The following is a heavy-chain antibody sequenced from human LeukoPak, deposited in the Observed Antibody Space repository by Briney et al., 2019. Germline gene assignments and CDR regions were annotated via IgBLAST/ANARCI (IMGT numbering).Heavy chain of an antibody. V-gene: IGHV4-59*01. D-gene: IGHD6-19*01. CDR1: GGSISSYY. Sequence: SETVSLTCTVSGGSISSYYWSWIRQPPGKGLEWIGYIYYSGSTNYNPSLKSRVIISVDTSKNQISLKLSSVTAADTAVYYCARDLFGYSSGWNNAFDIWGQGTMVTVSS. J-gene: IGHJ3*02. CDR3: ARDLFGYSSGWNNAFDI. CDR2: IYYSGST.